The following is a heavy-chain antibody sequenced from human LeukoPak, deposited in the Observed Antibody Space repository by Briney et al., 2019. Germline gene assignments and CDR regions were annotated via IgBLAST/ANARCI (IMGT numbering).Heavy chain of an antibody. Sequence: PLETLSLTCTVSGGSISSYYWSWIRQPPGKGLEWIGYIYYSGSTNYNPSLKSRVTISVDTSKNQFSLKLSSVTAADTAVYYCARSLSYDFWSGYFGYWGQGTLVTVSS. CDR3: ARSLSYDFWSGYFGY. CDR2: IYYSGST. V-gene: IGHV4-59*08. J-gene: IGHJ4*02. CDR1: GGSISSYY. D-gene: IGHD3-3*01.